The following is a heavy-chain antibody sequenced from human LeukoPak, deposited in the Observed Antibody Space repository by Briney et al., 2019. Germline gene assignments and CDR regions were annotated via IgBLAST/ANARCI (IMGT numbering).Heavy chain of an antibody. CDR3: ARRASTERGHSYGLDY. Sequence: GGSLRLSCAASGFSFSSYSMNWVRQAPGKGLEWVASISFSGAYIYYADSLKGRITISRDNARRSLFLQMNSLRAEDSAVYYCARRASTERGHSYGLDYWGQGTLVTVSS. CDR2: ISFSGAYI. D-gene: IGHD5-18*01. CDR1: GFSFSSYS. J-gene: IGHJ4*02. V-gene: IGHV3-21*01.